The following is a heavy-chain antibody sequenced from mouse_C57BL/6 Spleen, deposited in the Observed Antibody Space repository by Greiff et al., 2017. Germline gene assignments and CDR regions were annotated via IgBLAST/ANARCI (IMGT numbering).Heavy chain of an antibody. V-gene: IGHV1-74*01. D-gene: IGHD2-4*01. CDR2: IHPSDSDT. CDR1: GYTFTSYW. CDR3: AISGDYDSWFAY. Sequence: VQLQQPGAELVKPGASVKVSCKASGYTFTSYWMHWVKQRPGQGLEWIGRIHPSDSDTNYNQKFKGKATLTVDKSSSTAYMQLSSLTSEDSAVDYCAISGDYDSWFAYWGQGTLVTVSA. J-gene: IGHJ3*01.